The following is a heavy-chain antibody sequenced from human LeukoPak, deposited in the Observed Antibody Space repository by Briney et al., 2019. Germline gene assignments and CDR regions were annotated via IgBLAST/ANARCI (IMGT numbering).Heavy chain of an antibody. CDR2: ISAYNGNT. D-gene: IGHD1-26*01. CDR1: GYTFTSYD. V-gene: IGHV1-18*01. J-gene: IGHJ4*02. CDR3: ARESYEAFDY. Sequence: GASVKVSCKASGYTFTSYDITWVRQAPGQGLEWMGWISAYNGNTNYAQKLQGRVTMTTDTSTNTAYMEVRSLRSDDTAVYYCARESYEAFDYWGQGTLVTVSS.